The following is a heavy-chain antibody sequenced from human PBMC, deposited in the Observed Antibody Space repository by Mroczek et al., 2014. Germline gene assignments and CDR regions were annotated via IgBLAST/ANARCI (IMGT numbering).Heavy chain of an antibody. V-gene: IGHV3-9*01. CDR3: AKGAAAAGTEWFDP. Sequence: VQLVQSGGGLVQPGRSLRLSCAASGFTFDDYAMHWVRQAPGKGLEWVSGISWNSGSIGYADSVKGRFTISRDNAKNSLYLQMNSLRAEDTALYYCAKGAAAAGTEWFDPWGQGTLVTVSS. CDR1: GFTFDDYA. CDR2: ISWNSGSI. J-gene: IGHJ5*02. D-gene: IGHD6-13*01.